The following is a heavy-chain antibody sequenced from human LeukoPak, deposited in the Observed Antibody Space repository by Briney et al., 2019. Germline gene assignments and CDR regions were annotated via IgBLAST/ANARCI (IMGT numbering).Heavy chain of an antibody. D-gene: IGHD6-19*01. V-gene: IGHV3-48*01. CDR3: ARERTSGWDAFDF. CDR2: ISSSGSTI. J-gene: IGHJ4*02. CDR1: GFTFSSHS. Sequence: GGSLRLSCAASGFTFSSHSMNWVRQAPGKGLEWVSYISSSGSTIYYADSVKGRFTISRDNAKNSLYLQMNSLRAEDTAVYYCARERTSGWDAFDFWGQGTLVTVSS.